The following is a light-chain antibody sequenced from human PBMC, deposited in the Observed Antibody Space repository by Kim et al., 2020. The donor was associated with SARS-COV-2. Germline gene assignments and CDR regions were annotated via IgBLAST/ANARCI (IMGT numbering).Light chain of an antibody. CDR2: GAA. J-gene: IGKJ1*01. V-gene: IGKV3-15*01. CDR3: QQYDDWPPWT. CDR1: KSVRSN. Sequence: PGERATIPCRASKSVRSNGAWCHQQTGQAPRRLIYGAATRAAGSTARCSGSGCGTEFTITISSLQSEDLVVYHCQQYDDWPPWTFGQGTKVDIK.